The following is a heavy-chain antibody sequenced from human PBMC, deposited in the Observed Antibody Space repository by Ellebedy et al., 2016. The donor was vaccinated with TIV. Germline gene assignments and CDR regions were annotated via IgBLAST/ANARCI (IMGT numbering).Heavy chain of an antibody. CDR3: ARVGWGYTGGEDN. D-gene: IGHD2-8*02. CDR2: IAAYNGNT. J-gene: IGHJ4*02. V-gene: IGHV1-18*04. CDR1: GFTFTSFG. Sequence: ASVKVSCKASGFTFTSFGISWVRQAPGQGLEWLGWIAAYNGNTNYAHNLQGRVAMTTVTSTRTAYMELRSLRHDDTAFYYCARVGWGYTGGEDNWGQGTLVTVSS.